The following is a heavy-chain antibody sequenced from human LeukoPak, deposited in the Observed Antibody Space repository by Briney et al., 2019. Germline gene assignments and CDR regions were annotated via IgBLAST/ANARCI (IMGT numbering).Heavy chain of an antibody. CDR1: GGSISSTSYY. D-gene: IGHD3-10*01. V-gene: IGHV4-39*07. CDR3: ARTLWFGEPSLFDY. J-gene: IGHJ4*02. Sequence: PSETLSLTCTVSGGSISSTSYYWGLIRQPPGKGLEWIGSIYYSGSTYYNPSLKSRVTISVDTSKNQFSLKLSSVTAADTAVYYCARTLWFGEPSLFDYWGQGTLVTVSS. CDR2: IYYSGST.